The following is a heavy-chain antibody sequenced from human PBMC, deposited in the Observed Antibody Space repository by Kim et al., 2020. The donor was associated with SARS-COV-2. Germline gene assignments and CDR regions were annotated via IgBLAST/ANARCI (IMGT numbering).Heavy chain of an antibody. CDR3: AREGRNSGYDLDY. V-gene: IGHV1-69*01. Sequence: AQKFEGRVTITADESTSTAYMELSSLRSEDTAVYYCAREGRNSGYDLDYWGQGTLVTVSS. J-gene: IGHJ4*02. D-gene: IGHD5-12*01.